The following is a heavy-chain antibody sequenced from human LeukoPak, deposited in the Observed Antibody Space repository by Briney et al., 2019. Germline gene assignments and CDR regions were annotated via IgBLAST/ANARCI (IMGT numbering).Heavy chain of an antibody. D-gene: IGHD2-21*01. J-gene: IGHJ5*02. CDR3: ARDLRSCSGGECYEYKWFDP. V-gene: IGHV3-53*04. Sequence: PGGSLRLSCGASGFTVNSNYMAWVRQAPGKGLEWVAFIYGGGSTHYSESVRGRFTISRHNSNNTLYLQMGSLRPEDTGVYYCARDLRSCSGGECYEYKWFDPWGQGTLVTVS. CDR1: GFTVNSNY. CDR2: IYGGGST.